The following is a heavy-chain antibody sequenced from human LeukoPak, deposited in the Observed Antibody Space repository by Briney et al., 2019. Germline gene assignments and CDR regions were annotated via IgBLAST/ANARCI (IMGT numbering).Heavy chain of an antibody. CDR1: GGTFSSYT. D-gene: IGHD5-18*01. V-gene: IGHV1-69*02. CDR3: ARVEGYSYGYVDY. Sequence: ASVKVSCKASGGTFSSYTISWVRQAPGQGLEWMGRIIPILGIANYAQKFQGRVTITADKSTSTAYMELSSLRSEDTAVYYCARVEGYSYGYVDYWGQGTLVTVSS. CDR2: IIPILGIA. J-gene: IGHJ4*02.